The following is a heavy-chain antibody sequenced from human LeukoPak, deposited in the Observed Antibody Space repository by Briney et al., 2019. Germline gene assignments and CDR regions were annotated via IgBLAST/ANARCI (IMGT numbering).Heavy chain of an antibody. J-gene: IGHJ4*02. D-gene: IGHD1-26*01. CDR1: GFTFSSYA. CDR2: ISYDGSNK. Sequence: GGSLRLSCAASGFTFSSYAMHWVRQAPGKGLEWVAVISYDGSNKYYADSVKGRFTISRDNSKNTLYLQMNSLRAEDTAVYYCARDSGGSSLNYWGQGTLVTVSS. CDR3: ARDSGGSSLNY. V-gene: IGHV3-30-3*01.